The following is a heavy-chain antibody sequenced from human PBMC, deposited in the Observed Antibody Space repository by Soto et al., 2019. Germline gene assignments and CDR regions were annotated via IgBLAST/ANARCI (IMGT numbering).Heavy chain of an antibody. CDR1: GGTFSSYA. V-gene: IGHV1-69*12. Sequence: QVQLVQSGAEVKKPGSSVKVSCKASGGTFSSYAISWVRQAPGQGLEWMGGIIPIFGTANYAQKFQGRVTITADEYTSTGDMELSSLRSEDTAVYYCARDMGSGGGNSDYWGQGTLVTVSS. CDR2: IIPIFGTA. J-gene: IGHJ4*02. D-gene: IGHD2-21*02. CDR3: ARDMGSGGGNSDY.